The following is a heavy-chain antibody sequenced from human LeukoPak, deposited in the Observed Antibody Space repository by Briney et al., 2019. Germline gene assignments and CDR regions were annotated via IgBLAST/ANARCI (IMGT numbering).Heavy chain of an antibody. D-gene: IGHD6-19*01. CDR2: IKQDGSEK. Sequence: PGGSLRLSCAASGFTFSSYWMSWVRQAPGKGLEWVANIKQDGSEKYYVDSVKGRFTISRDNAKNSLYLQMNSLRTEDAAVYYCAKDRFEGSAWYGPFEHWGQGTLVTVSS. V-gene: IGHV3-7*01. CDR3: AKDRFEGSAWYGPFEH. CDR1: GFTFSSYW. J-gene: IGHJ4*02.